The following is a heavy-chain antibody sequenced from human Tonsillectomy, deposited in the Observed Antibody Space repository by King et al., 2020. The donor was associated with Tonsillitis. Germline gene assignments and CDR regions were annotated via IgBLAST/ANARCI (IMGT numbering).Heavy chain of an antibody. D-gene: IGHD2-15*01. V-gene: IGHV2-70*11. CDR1: GFSLSTSGMC. Sequence: TLQESGPALVKPTQTLTLTCTFSGFSLSTSGMCVSWIRQPRGQALEWLARIDWDDDKYYSTSLKTRITSSKDNSKNHVVLTMTNMDPVDAATYYCAREVVDKPYYFDYWGQGTLVTVSS. J-gene: IGHJ4*02. CDR2: IDWDDDK. CDR3: AREVVDKPYYFDY.